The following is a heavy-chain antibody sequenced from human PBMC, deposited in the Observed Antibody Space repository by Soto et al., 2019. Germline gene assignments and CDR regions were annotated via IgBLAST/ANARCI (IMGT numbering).Heavy chain of an antibody. V-gene: IGHV1-18*04. D-gene: IGHD1-26*01. CDR1: GYTFTNFG. J-gene: IGHJ4*02. CDR2: ITPYNGSA. Sequence: GASVKVSCKASGYTFTNFGINWVRQAPGQGLEWMGWITPYNGSANYPQKHQDRLTITTDTSTHTAYLELRSLRSDDTAVYFCARARMFSGAHHDYWGQGTRVTVSS. CDR3: ARARMFSGAHHDY.